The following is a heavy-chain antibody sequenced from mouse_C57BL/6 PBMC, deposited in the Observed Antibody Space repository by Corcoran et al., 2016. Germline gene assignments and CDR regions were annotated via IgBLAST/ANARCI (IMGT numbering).Heavy chain of an antibody. V-gene: IGHV1-26*01. Sequence: EVQLQQSGPELVKPGASVKIACTASGYTFTDYYMNWVKQSHGKSLKLTGEINPNNGGTSYNQKFKGKATLTVDKSSSTAYMELRSLTSEDSAVYYCARWYCVADWGQGTLVTVSA. J-gene: IGHJ3*01. CDR3: ARWYCVAD. CDR2: INPNNGGT. CDR1: GYTFTDYY. D-gene: IGHD1-1*02.